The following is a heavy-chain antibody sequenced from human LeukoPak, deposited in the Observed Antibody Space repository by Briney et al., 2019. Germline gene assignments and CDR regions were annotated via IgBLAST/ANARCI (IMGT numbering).Heavy chain of an antibody. J-gene: IGHJ4*02. V-gene: IGHV3-73*01. D-gene: IGHD3-9*01. CDR2: IESKTNNYAT. Sequence: PGGSLRLSCAASGFTFSGSPMHWVRQASGRGLEWVGRIESKTNNYATTYVASVKGRFTISRDNSKNTLYLQMNSLRAEDTAVYYCAKPSDILTGYTHPYYFDYWGQGTLITVSS. CDR1: GFTFSGSP. CDR3: AKPSDILTGYTHPYYFDY.